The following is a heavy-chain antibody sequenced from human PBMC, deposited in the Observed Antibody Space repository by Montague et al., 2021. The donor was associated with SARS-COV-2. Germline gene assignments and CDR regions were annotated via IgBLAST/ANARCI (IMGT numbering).Heavy chain of an antibody. V-gene: IGHV3-48*03. Sequence: SLRLSCAASGFTFSSYEMNWVRQAPGKGLEWVSYISSRGSTIYYADSVKGRFTIPRDNAKNSLYLQMNSLRAEDTAVYYCAREPRETGSDWYYDFWSGYSLPRGYYYYGMDVWGQGTTVTDSS. J-gene: IGHJ6*02. CDR3: AREPRETGSDWYYDFWSGYSLPRGYYYYGMDV. CDR2: ISSRGSTI. D-gene: IGHD3-3*01. CDR1: GFTFSSYE.